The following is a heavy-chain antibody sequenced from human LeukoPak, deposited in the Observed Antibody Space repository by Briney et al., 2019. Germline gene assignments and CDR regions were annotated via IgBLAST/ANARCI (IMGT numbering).Heavy chain of an antibody. CDR1: GGSISSSSCQ. J-gene: IGHJ5*02. Sequence: SETLSLTCTVSGGSISSSSCQWGWIRQPPGKGLEWIGTIYYTGATNYNPSLKSRVTISVDTSKNQFSLRLSSVTAADTAVYYCARLPTGYPNWFDPWGQGTLVTVSS. V-gene: IGHV4-39*01. CDR3: ARLPTGYPNWFDP. D-gene: IGHD3-9*01. CDR2: IYYTGAT.